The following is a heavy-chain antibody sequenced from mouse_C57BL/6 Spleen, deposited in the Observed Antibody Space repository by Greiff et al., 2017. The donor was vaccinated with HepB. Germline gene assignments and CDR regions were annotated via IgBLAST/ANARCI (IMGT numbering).Heavy chain of an antibody. Sequence: LQESGAELARPGASVKLSCKASGYTFTSYGISWVKQRTGQGLEWIGEIYPRSGNTYYNEKFKGKATLTADKSSSTAYMELRSLTSEDSAVYFCAIITTVEGYAMDYWGQGTSVTVSS. D-gene: IGHD1-2*01. V-gene: IGHV1-81*01. CDR3: AIITTVEGYAMDY. CDR1: GYTFTSYG. CDR2: IYPRSGNT. J-gene: IGHJ4*01.